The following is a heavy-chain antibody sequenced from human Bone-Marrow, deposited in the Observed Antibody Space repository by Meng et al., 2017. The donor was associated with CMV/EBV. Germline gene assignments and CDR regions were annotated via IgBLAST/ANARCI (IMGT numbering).Heavy chain of an antibody. CDR1: GGSISGYY. CDR2: IHYSGST. J-gene: IGHJ6*02. Sequence: ESLKISCSVSGGSISGYYWSWIRQPPGKGLEWIGYIHYSGSTNYNPSLKSRVTILVDTSKNQFSLKLSSVTAADTAVYYCARYHISSSDYYYYGMDVWGQGTTVTVSS. CDR3: ARYHISSSDYYYYGMDV. D-gene: IGHD6-6*01. V-gene: IGHV4-59*01.